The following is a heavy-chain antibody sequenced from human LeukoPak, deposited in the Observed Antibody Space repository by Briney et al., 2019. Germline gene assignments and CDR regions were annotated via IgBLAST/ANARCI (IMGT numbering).Heavy chain of an antibody. Sequence: GGSLRLSCAASGFRFSTYWMSWVRQAPGKGLEWVANIKQDGSEKHYVDSVKGRFTISRDNAKNSLYLQMNSLRAEDTAVYYCARDGRGYSSSWADYWGQGTLVTVSS. CDR3: ARDGRGYSSSWADY. D-gene: IGHD6-13*01. CDR2: IKQDGSEK. J-gene: IGHJ4*02. CDR1: GFRFSTYW. V-gene: IGHV3-7*03.